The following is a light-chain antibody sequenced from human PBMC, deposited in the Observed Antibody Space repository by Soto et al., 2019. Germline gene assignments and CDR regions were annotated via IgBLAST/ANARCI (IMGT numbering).Light chain of an antibody. CDR1: QSFSSSY. Sequence: EIVLTQSPGTLSLSPGERATVSCRASQSFSSSYLAWYQQKPGQAPRLXXXDASNRATGIPARFSGSGSGTDFTLTISSLEPQDFAVYYCQQRSNWPMYTFGQGTKVDIK. CDR2: DAS. CDR3: QQRSNWPMYT. J-gene: IGKJ2*01. V-gene: IGKV3D-20*02.